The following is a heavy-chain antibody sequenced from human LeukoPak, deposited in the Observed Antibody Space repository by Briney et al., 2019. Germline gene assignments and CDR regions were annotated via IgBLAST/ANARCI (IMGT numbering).Heavy chain of an antibody. CDR1: GFTFSSYW. J-gene: IGHJ4*02. Sequence: PGGSLRLSCAASGFTFSSYWMSWVRQAPGKGLEWVANIKQDGSEKYYVDSVKGRFTISRENAKNSLYLQMNSLRAGDTAVYYCARGRFGSVVVPFDYWGQGTLVTVSS. CDR3: ARGRFGSVVVPFDY. V-gene: IGHV3-7*01. D-gene: IGHD3-22*01. CDR2: IKQDGSEK.